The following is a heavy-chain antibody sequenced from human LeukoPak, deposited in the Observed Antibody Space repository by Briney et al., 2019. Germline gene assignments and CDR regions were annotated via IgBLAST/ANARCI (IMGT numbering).Heavy chain of an antibody. J-gene: IGHJ4*02. V-gene: IGHV1-2*02. CDR2: INPNSGGT. Sequence: AAVKVSCKASGYTFTVYYMHWVRQAPGQGLEWMGWINPNSGGTNYAQKFQGRVTMTRDTAISTAYMELSKMRSDDTAVYYCARWLGWDIVLMVYDLDYWGQGTLVTVSS. CDR1: GYTFTVYY. D-gene: IGHD2-8*01. CDR3: ARWLGWDIVLMVYDLDY.